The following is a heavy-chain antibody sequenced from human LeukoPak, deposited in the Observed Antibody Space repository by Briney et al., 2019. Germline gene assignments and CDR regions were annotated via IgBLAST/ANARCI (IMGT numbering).Heavy chain of an antibody. CDR1: GGSFSGHY. D-gene: IGHD2-2*01. V-gene: IGHV4-34*01. CDR2: STHTGST. Sequence: SETLSLTCAVYGGSFSGHYWTWIRQAPGKGLEWIGESTHTGSTNYNPSLKSGVTISVDTSKNQFSLKLTSVSAADTAVYHCARGRTGAAALDFWGPGTLVTVSS. CDR3: ARGRTGAAALDF. J-gene: IGHJ4*02.